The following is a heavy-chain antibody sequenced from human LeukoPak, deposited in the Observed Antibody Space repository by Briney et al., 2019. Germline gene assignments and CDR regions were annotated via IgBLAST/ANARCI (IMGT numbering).Heavy chain of an antibody. CDR3: ARDSRGFDP. CDR2: IWYDGSNK. Sequence: PGRSLRLSCEASGFTFSSYGMHWVRQAPGKGLEWVAVIWYDGSNKYYADSVKGRFTISRDNSKNTLYLQMNSLRAEDTAVYYCARDSRGFDPWGQGTLVTVSS. V-gene: IGHV3-33*01. J-gene: IGHJ5*02. CDR1: GFTFSSYG.